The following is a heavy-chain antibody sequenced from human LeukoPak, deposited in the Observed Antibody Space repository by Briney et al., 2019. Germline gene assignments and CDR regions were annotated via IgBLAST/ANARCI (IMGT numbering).Heavy chain of an antibody. V-gene: IGHV4-39*01. CDR3: ARSQLRYFDWLPYYFDY. CDR1: GGSISSSSYY. CDR2: IYYSGST. D-gene: IGHD3-9*01. Sequence: SETLSLTCTVSGGSISSSSYYWGWISQSPGKGLEWIGSIYYSGSTYYNPSLKSRVTISVDTSKNQFSLKLSSVTAADTAVYYCARSQLRYFDWLPYYFDYWGQGTLVTVSS. J-gene: IGHJ4*02.